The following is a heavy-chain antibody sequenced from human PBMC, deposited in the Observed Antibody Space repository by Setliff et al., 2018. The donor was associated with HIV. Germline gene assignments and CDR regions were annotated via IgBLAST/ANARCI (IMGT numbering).Heavy chain of an antibody. V-gene: IGHV5-51*01. J-gene: IGHJ4*02. CDR1: GYSFTSFW. CDR3: ARRKSEDSGYGPRYYDF. CDR2: IYPADSDT. D-gene: IGHD3-22*01. Sequence: GESLKISCKGSGYSFTSFWIAWVCQMPGKGLEWMGIIYPADSDTRYSPSFQGQVTISADKATRTAYLEWSSLKASDTAIYYCARRKSEDSGYGPRYYDFWGQGTLVTVSS.